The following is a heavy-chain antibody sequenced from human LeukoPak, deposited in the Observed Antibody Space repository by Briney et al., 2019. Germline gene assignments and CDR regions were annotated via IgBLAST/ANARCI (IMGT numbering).Heavy chain of an antibody. CDR1: GFTVSSNY. CDR2: SYSRGSV. CDR3: ARHSGLGRGYF. D-gene: IGHD3/OR15-3a*01. J-gene: IGHJ4*02. V-gene: IGHV4-39*01. Sequence: GSLRLSCAASGFTVSSNYMSWVRQPPGKGLEWIGTSYSRGSVYYNPSLSSRLTISVDTSKNQFSLNVTSVTAADTAVYYCARHSGLGRGYFWGQGTLVTVSA.